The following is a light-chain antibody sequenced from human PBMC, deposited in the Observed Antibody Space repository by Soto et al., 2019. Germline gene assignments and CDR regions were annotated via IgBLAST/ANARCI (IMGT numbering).Light chain of an antibody. V-gene: IGKV3-15*01. CDR3: HQYNNWGT. Sequence: EIVMTQSPATLSVSPGERATLSCRASQSVSSNLAWYQQKPGQAPRLLIYGASTRDTGIPARFSGSESGTEFTLTHSSLQSEDFAVYYCHQYNNWGTFGQGTKVELK. J-gene: IGKJ1*01. CDR2: GAS. CDR1: QSVSSN.